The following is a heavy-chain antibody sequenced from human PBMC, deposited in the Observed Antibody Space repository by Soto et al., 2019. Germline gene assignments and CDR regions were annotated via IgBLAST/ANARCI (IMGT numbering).Heavy chain of an antibody. CDR3: ARESEVYGSGSNPYAYYHAMDV. Sequence: QVQLVQSGAEVRKPGSSMKVSCKASGGTSSSYSISWVRQVPGQGLEWMGGIILMFGTPNYAQKFQGRVTITADESTNTAYLELRSLTSEDTAVYFCARESEVYGSGSNPYAYYHAMDVWGQGTTVTVSS. CDR1: GGTSSSYS. V-gene: IGHV1-69*12. D-gene: IGHD3-10*01. J-gene: IGHJ6*02. CDR2: IILMFGTP.